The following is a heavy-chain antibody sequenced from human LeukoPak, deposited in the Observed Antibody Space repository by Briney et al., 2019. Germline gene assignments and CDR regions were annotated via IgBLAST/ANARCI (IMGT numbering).Heavy chain of an antibody. CDR1: GFTVSSNY. J-gene: IGHJ4*02. D-gene: IGHD4-17*01. CDR3: ARATATVTTGDY. Sequence: GGSLRLSCAASGFTVSSNYMSWVRQAPGKGLEWVSVIYSGGSTYYADSVKGRFTISRDNSKNTLYLQMNSLRAEDTAVYYCARATATVTTGDYWGQGTLVTVSS. CDR2: IYSGGST. V-gene: IGHV3-66*01.